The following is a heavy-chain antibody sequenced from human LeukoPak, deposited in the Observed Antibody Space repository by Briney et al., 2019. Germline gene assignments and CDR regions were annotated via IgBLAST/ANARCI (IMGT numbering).Heavy chain of an antibody. V-gene: IGHV3-73*01. Sequence: GGSLRLSCAASGCTFSSSAMHWVRQAPGKGLEWVGRIRSKANSYATAYAASVKGRFTISGDDSKSTAYLQMNSLKTEATAVYYCAKLGVTTPVDYWGQGTLVTVSS. CDR2: IRSKANSYAT. J-gene: IGHJ4*02. CDR3: AKLGVTTPVDY. CDR1: GCTFSSSA. D-gene: IGHD4-17*01.